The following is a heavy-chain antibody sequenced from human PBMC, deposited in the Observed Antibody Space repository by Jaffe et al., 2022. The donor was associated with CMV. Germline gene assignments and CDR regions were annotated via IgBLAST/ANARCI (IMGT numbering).Heavy chain of an antibody. CDR1: GFTFSNSA. CDR2: ISGSGGST. CDR3: VKQSGRYCTDGVCSIDY. Sequence: EVQLLESGGALVQPGGSLRLSCAVSGFTFSNSAMSWVRQTPGKGLEWVSSISGSGGSTYYADSVKGRFAISRDNSKNMLYLQMNSLRVEDTAVYYCVKQSGRYCTDGVCSIDYWGQGNLVTVSS. V-gene: IGHV3-23*01. J-gene: IGHJ4*01. D-gene: IGHD2-8*01.